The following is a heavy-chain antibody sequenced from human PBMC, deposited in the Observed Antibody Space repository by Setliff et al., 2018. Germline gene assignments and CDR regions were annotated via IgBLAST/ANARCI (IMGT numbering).Heavy chain of an antibody. J-gene: IGHJ4*02. V-gene: IGHV3-73*01. CDR2: IRDKYNSYAI. CDR1: GFIFSGSA. CDR3: TRRSANSSAD. Sequence: PGESLRLSCAASGFIFSGSAIHWVRQASGKGLEWVGRIRDKYNSYAIAYAASVEGRFTISRDDSKNMAYLQMNSLRTEDTAVYYCTRRSANSSADWGQGTLVTVSS. D-gene: IGHD6-19*01.